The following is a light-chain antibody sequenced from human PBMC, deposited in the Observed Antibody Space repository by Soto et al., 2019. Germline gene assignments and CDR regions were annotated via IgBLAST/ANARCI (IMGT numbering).Light chain of an antibody. J-gene: IGKJ1*01. CDR2: WAS. CDR1: QSVFYSSDNKNY. CDR3: QQYYTPPLT. V-gene: IGKV4-1*01. Sequence: DIVMTQSPDSLAVSLGERATINCKSSQSVFYSSDNKNYLTWYQQKPGQPPKLLIYWASTRESGVPDRCSGSGAGTDFTLTISSLQAEDVAVYYCQQYYTPPLTFGQGTKVEIK.